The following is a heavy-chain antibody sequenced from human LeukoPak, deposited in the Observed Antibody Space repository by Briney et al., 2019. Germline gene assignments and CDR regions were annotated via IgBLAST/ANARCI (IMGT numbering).Heavy chain of an antibody. CDR3: TTPYYFRFNY. D-gene: IGHD3-10*01. CDR1: GFTFTNAW. Sequence: PGGSLTLSCAASGFTFTNAWMSWVRQPPAKGLEGVGRTKSRSDGGTADSVAPVKGRFTISGDDSENTLYLQMNSLKIEDTAVHDCTTPYYFRFNYWGEGILVTVSS. CDR2: TKSRSDGGTA. J-gene: IGHJ4*02. V-gene: IGHV3-15*01.